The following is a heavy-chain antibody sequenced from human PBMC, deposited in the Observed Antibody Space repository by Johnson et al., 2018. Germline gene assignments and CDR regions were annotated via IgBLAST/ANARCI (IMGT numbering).Heavy chain of an antibody. CDR3: TRLTGYCRGGRCFSGRFDP. CDR1: GFTFDDHA. CDR2: ISWNSANL. Sequence: EVQLVESGGGLVQPGRSLRLSCAASGFTFDDHAMHWVRQAPGKGLEWVSGISWNSANLYYSDSVKGRFTISIDNAKNSLYLQMNRLRAEETALYYCTRLTGYCRGGRCFSGRFDPWGQGTLVTVSS. J-gene: IGHJ5*02. V-gene: IGHV3-9*01. D-gene: IGHD2-15*01.